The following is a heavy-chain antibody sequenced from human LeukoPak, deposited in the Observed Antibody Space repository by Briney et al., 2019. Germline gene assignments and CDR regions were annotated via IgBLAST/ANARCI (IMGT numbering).Heavy chain of an antibody. D-gene: IGHD3-22*01. CDR3: TKERRGSYYAFES. J-gene: IGHJ4*02. V-gene: IGHV3-23*01. CDR1: GFTFSRYA. Sequence: GGSLRLSCESSGFTFSRYAMHWVRQSPGKGLEWISYITSGSGSTKYADSVKGRFTISRDKAKNSVALQLNSLRAEDTAVYYCTKERRGSYYAFESWGQGTLVTVSS. CDR2: ITSGSGST.